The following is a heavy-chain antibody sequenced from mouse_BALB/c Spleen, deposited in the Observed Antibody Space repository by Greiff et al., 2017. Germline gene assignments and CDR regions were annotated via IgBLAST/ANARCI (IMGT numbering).Heavy chain of an antibody. Sequence: DVKLQESGPGLVKPSQSLSLTCTVTGYSITSDYAWYWIRQFPGNKLEWMGYISYSGSTSYNPSLKSRISITRDTSKNQFFLQLNSVTTEDTATYYCASLWGTWDYFDYWGQGTTLTVSS. CDR3: ASLWGTWDYFDY. D-gene: IGHD1-1*02. CDR1: GYSITSDYA. V-gene: IGHV3-2*02. CDR2: ISYSGST. J-gene: IGHJ2*01.